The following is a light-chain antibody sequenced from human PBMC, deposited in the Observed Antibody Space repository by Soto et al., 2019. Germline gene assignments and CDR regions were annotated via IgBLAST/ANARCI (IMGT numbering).Light chain of an antibody. V-gene: IGKV2-28*01. CDR1: QSLLHSNGYNY. CDR2: LGS. CDR3: MHARQTRT. Sequence: DIVMTQSPLSLPVTPGEPASISCRSSQSLLHSNGYNYLDWYLQKPGQSPQLLISLGSNRASGVPDRFSGSGSGADFALNISRVEAEDFGVYYCMHARQTRTLAQGTKVEIK. J-gene: IGKJ1*01.